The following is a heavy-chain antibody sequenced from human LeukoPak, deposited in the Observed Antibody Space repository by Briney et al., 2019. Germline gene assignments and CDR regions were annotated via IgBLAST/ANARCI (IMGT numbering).Heavy chain of an antibody. Sequence: SETLSLTCTVSGGSISSYYWSWIRQPPGKGLEWIGYIYYSGSTNYNPSLKSRVTMSVDTSKNQFSLKLSSVTAADTAVYYCARDIAYGSGSYYSLWGQGTLVTVSS. J-gene: IGHJ4*02. CDR1: GGSISSYY. V-gene: IGHV4-59*12. CDR2: IYYSGST. CDR3: ARDIAYGSGSYYSL. D-gene: IGHD3-10*01.